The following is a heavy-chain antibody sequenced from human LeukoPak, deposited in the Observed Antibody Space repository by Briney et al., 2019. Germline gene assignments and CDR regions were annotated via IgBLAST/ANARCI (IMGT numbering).Heavy chain of an antibody. V-gene: IGHV3-30-3*01. CDR1: GFTFSSYA. Sequence: GGSLRLSCAASGFTFSSYAMHWVRQAPGKGLEWVAVISYDGSNKYYADSVKGRFTISRDNSKNTLYLQMNSLRAEDTAVYYRARYYYDSSGYYSDYWGQGTLVTVSS. CDR2: ISYDGSNK. J-gene: IGHJ4*02. D-gene: IGHD3-22*01. CDR3: ARYYYDSSGYYSDY.